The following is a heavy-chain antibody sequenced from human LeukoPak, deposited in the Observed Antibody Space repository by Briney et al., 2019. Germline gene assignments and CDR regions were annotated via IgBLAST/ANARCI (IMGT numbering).Heavy chain of an antibody. D-gene: IGHD5-18*01. CDR2: ISWNSGSI. Sequence: GGSLRLSCAASGFTFDDYAMHWVRQAPVKGLEWVSGISWNSGSIGYADSVKGRFTISRDNAKNSLYLQMNSLRAEDTALYYCAKGLEEYRYGYGYFDYWGQGTLVTVSS. V-gene: IGHV3-9*01. CDR1: GFTFDDYA. J-gene: IGHJ4*02. CDR3: AKGLEEYRYGYGYFDY.